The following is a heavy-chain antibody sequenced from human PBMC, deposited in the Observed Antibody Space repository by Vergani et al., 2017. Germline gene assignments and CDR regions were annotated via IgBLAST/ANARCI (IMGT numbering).Heavy chain of an antibody. CDR1: GFTFDDYA. J-gene: IGHJ4*02. V-gene: IGHV3-9*01. D-gene: IGHD3-22*01. CDR3: AKDSANCYDSSGYPDDY. CDR2: ISWNSGSI. Sequence: EVQLVESGGGLVKPGRSLRLSCAASGFTFDDYAMHWVRQAPGKGLEWVSGISWNSGSIGYADSVTGRFTISRDNAKNSLYLQMNSLRAEDTALYYCAKDSANCYDSSGYPDDYWGQGTLVTVAS.